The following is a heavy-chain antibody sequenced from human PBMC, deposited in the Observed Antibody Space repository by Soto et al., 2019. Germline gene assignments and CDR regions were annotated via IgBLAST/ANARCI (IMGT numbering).Heavy chain of an antibody. CDR2: ISSSGSTI. D-gene: IGHD5-18*01. CDR3: ARDGRAYSYGYDPYYYYYMDV. J-gene: IGHJ6*03. V-gene: IGHV3-11*01. CDR1: GFTFSDYY. Sequence: PGGSLRLSCAASGFTFSDYYMSWIRQAPGKGLEWVSYISSSGSTIYYADSVKGRFTISRDNAKNSLYLQMNSLRAEDTAVYYCARDGRAYSYGYDPYYYYYMDVWGKGTTVTVSS.